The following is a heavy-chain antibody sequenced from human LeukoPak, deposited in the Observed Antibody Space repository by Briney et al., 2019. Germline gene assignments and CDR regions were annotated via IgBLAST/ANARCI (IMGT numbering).Heavy chain of an antibody. V-gene: IGHV4-34*01. D-gene: IGHD5-18*01. Sequence: SETLSLTCAVYGGSFSGYDWSWIRQPPGKGLEWIGEINHSGSTNYNGSLKRGVTISVDTSKNQFSLRLSSVTAADTAVYYCAPRGDIEHSYGYGKWFDPWGQGTRVTVSS. CDR2: INHSGST. J-gene: IGHJ5*02. CDR1: GGSFSGYD. CDR3: APRGDIEHSYGYGKWFDP.